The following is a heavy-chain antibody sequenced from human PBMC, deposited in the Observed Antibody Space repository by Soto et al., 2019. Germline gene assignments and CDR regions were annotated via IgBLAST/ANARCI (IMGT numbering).Heavy chain of an antibody. V-gene: IGHV3-30*19. CDR3: ARGGTTGGLDV. D-gene: IGHD3-16*01. J-gene: IGHJ1*01. CDR2: TSYDGTDK. CDR1: GFTFRSYV. Sequence: QVQLVESGGGVVQPGTSLRVSCVGSGFTFRSYVIHWVRQAPGKGLEWVALTSYDGTDKYYGDSVRGRFTISRDNSRNTGDLQMDSRRLEDTARYYCARGGTTGGLDVWGQGTRVSVSS.